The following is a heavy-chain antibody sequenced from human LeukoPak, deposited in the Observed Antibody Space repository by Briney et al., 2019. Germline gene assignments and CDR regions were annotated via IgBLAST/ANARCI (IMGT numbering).Heavy chain of an antibody. Sequence: PGGSLRRSCAASGFTFSSYGMHWVRQAPGKGLEWVAVISFDASNKYYADSVKGRFTISRDNSKNTLYLQMNSLRAEDTAVYYCAKDVDPFGSGSYVEGFDYWGQGTLVTVSS. V-gene: IGHV3-30*18. CDR3: AKDVDPFGSGSYVEGFDY. CDR1: GFTFSSYG. J-gene: IGHJ4*02. CDR2: ISFDASNK. D-gene: IGHD3-10*01.